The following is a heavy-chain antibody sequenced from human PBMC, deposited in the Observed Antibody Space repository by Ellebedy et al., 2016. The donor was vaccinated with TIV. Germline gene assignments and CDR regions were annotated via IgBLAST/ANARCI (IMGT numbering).Heavy chain of an antibody. CDR1: GYTFTGYY. J-gene: IGHJ6*02. D-gene: IGHD6-13*01. V-gene: IGHV1-2*02. CDR3: ASGRVYGSPSSGLDV. Sequence: AASVKVSCKASGYTFTGYYIHWVRQAPGQGLEWMGWINPNTGGTNYAQKFQGRVIMTRDTSISTGYMELSSLRSDDTAVYFCASGRVYGSPSSGLDVWGQGTTVTVSS. CDR2: INPNTGGT.